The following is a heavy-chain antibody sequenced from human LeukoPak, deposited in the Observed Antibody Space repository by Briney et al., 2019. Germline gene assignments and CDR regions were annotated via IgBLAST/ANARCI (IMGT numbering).Heavy chain of an antibody. CDR3: ARDWGDYNVSSGPSYPVGAFDI. Sequence: PGASVKVSCKASGYTFTSYYMHWVRQAPGQGLEWMGIINPSGGSTSYAQKFQGRVTMTRDTSTSTVYMELSSLRSEDTAVYYCARDWGDYNVSSGPSYPVGAFDIWVQGTMVTASS. J-gene: IGHJ3*02. CDR1: GYTFTSYY. D-gene: IGHD3-22*01. CDR2: INPSGGST. V-gene: IGHV1-46*01.